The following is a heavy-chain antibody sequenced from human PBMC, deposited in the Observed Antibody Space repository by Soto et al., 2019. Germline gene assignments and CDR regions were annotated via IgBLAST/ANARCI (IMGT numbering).Heavy chain of an antibody. CDR1: GGTFSNDI. D-gene: IGHD5-12*01. Sequence: QVQLVQSGAEVKKPGSSVKVSCKTSGGTFSNDIITWVRQAPGQGLEWMGRIIPILDTTNYAQKFQGRVTITADKSTGTAYMELNRLRSEDTAVYYCVRDSPIGSTFSGYDGIDYWGQGTLVTVSS. V-gene: IGHV1-69*08. CDR2: IIPILDTT. CDR3: VRDSPIGSTFSGYDGIDY. J-gene: IGHJ4*02.